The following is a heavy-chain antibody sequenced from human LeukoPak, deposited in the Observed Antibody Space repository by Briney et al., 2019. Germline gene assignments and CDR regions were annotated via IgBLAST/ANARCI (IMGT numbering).Heavy chain of an antibody. CDR3: ASGLWFGELLDYFDY. J-gene: IGHJ4*02. D-gene: IGHD3-10*01. V-gene: IGHV3-21*01. CDR1: GFTFDDYA. CDR2: ISSSSSYI. Sequence: GGSLRLSCAASGFTFDDYAMNWVRQAPGKGLEWVSSISSSSSYIYYADSVKGRFTISRDNAKNSLYLQMNSLRAEDTAVYYCASGLWFGELLDYFDYWGQGTLVTVSS.